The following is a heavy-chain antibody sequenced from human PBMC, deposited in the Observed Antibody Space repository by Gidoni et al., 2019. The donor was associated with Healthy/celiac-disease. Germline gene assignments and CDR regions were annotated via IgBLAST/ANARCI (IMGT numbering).Heavy chain of an antibody. Sequence: QLQLQESGPGLVKLSETLSLPCTVSGGPIRSSSYHWGWIRQPPGKGLEWIGSIYYSGSTYYNPYLKNRVTISVDTSKNQFSLKLSSVTAADTAVYYCARHGVGYSSSPIWFDPWGQGTLVTVSS. D-gene: IGHD6-13*01. CDR3: ARHGVGYSSSPIWFDP. V-gene: IGHV4-39*01. J-gene: IGHJ5*02. CDR2: IYYSGST. CDR1: GGPIRSSSYH.